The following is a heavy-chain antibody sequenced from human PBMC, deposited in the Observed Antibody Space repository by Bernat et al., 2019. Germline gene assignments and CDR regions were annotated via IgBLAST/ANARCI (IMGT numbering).Heavy chain of an antibody. CDR3: ARDRGGGYCTNGVCYNFYYGMDV. CDR1: GFTFSSYW. Sequence: EVQLVESGGGFVQPGGSLRLSCAASGFTFSSYWMSWVRQAPGKGLEWVANIKQDGSEKYYVDSVKGRFTISRDNAKNSLYLQMNSLRAEDTAVYYCARDRGGGYCTNGVCYNFYYGMDVWGQGTTVTVSS. J-gene: IGHJ6*02. D-gene: IGHD2-8*01. CDR2: IKQDGSEK. V-gene: IGHV3-7*03.